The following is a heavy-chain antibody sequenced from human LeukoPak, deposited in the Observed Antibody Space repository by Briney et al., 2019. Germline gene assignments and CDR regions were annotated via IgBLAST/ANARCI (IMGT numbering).Heavy chain of an antibody. V-gene: IGHV4-59*01. J-gene: IGHJ4*02. CDR2: IYYSGTT. CDR3: ARGTHSYSSIDY. CDR1: GGSINSYY. Sequence: SETLSLTCTVSGGSINSYYWNWIRQPPGKGLEWIGHIYYSGTTNYNPSLKSRVTISVDTSKNQISLRLSSVTAADTAVYYCARGTHSYSSIDYRGQGTLVTVSS. D-gene: IGHD6-13*01.